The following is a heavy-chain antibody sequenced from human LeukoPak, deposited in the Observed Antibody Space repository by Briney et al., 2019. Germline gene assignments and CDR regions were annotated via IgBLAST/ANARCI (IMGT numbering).Heavy chain of an antibody. V-gene: IGHV1-2*02. CDR1: GYTFTGYY. D-gene: IGHD1-7*01. J-gene: IGHJ4*02. CDR2: INPNSGGT. CDR3: ARDRGTGTTGPIDY. Sequence: ASVKVSCKASGYTFTGYYIHWVRQAPGQGLEWMGWINPNSGGTSYAQKFQGRVTMTRDMSTSTVYMELSSLRSEDTAVYYCARDRGTGTTGPIDYWGQGTLVTVSS.